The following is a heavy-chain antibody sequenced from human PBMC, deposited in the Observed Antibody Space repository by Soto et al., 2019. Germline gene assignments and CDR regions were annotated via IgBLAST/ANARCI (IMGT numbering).Heavy chain of an antibody. Sequence: SVKVSCEASGGTFSSYAISWVRQAPGHGLEWMGGIIPIFGTANYAQKFQGRVTITADESTSTAYMELSSLRSEDTAVYYCASAAGSYYYDSSGYLGSKYYFDYWGQGTLVTVSS. CDR2: IIPIFGTA. CDR3: ASAAGSYYYDSSGYLGSKYYFDY. V-gene: IGHV1-69*13. CDR1: GGTFSSYA. J-gene: IGHJ4*02. D-gene: IGHD3-22*01.